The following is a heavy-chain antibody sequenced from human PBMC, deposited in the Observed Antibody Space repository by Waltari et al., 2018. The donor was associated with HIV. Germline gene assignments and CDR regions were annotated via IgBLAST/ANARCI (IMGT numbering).Heavy chain of an antibody. D-gene: IGHD2-15*01. CDR2: ISRDVSSK. Sequence: QVQLVESGGGLVQPGGSLRLSCAASGFIFRDFAIPWVRQAPGKGLEWVAVISRDVSSKYYADSVQGRFTISRDNSKNSLHLHMNSLRPKDTAVYYCAREGIVAAPFDFWGLGTLVAVSS. V-gene: IGHV3-30*01. J-gene: IGHJ4*02. CDR3: AREGIVAAPFDF. CDR1: GFIFRDFA.